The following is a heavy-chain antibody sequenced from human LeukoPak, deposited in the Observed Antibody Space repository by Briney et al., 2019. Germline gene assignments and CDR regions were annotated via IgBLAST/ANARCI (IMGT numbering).Heavy chain of an antibody. V-gene: IGHV3-21*01. D-gene: IGHD3-9*01. CDR2: ISTSSSYI. Sequence: GGSLRLSCTASGFTFSRSSMNWVRQAPGKGLECFSSISTSSSYIYYAYSVKGRFTISRDNAKNSLYLQMNSLRAEDTAVYYCARDRNDILTGYTAFDIWGQGTMVTVSS. J-gene: IGHJ3*02. CDR1: GFTFSRSS. CDR3: ARDRNDILTGYTAFDI.